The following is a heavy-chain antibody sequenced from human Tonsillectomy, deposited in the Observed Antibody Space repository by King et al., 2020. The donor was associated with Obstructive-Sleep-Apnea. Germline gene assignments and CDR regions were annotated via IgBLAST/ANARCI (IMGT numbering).Heavy chain of an antibody. CDR1: GFTFDDYA. Sequence: VQLVESGGGLVQPGRSLRLSCAASGFTFDDYAVHWVRQAPGKGLEWVSGISWNSGSIGCADSVRGRFTISRDNAKNSLYLQMSSLRAEDTALYYCVKDKNSGWYVDYFDYWGQGTLVTVSS. J-gene: IGHJ4*02. CDR3: VKDKNSGWYVDYFDY. D-gene: IGHD6-19*01. CDR2: ISWNSGSI. V-gene: IGHV3-9*01.